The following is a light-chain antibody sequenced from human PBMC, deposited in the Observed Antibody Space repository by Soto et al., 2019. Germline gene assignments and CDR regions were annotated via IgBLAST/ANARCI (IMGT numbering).Light chain of an antibody. V-gene: IGKV3-11*01. CDR3: QQRRDWAFS. CDR1: ESISDY. CDR2: DAS. Sequence: EIVLTQSPATLSLSPGETATLSCRASESISDYLGWYQQKPGQAPRRLSYDASNRATGIPGRFSGSGSGTDVTLTISGLEPEDFAVYYCQQRRDWAFSFGPGTKVDLK. J-gene: IGKJ3*01.